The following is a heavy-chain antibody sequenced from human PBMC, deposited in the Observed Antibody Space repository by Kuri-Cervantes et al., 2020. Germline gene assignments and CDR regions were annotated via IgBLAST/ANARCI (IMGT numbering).Heavy chain of an antibody. V-gene: IGHV1-69*05. CDR2: IIPIFGTA. CDR1: GGTFSSYT. J-gene: IGHJ6*03. Sequence: CAVQVTFKASGGTFSSYTLNWVRQAPGQGLEWMGGIIPIFGTANYAQKFQGRVTITTDESTSTAYMELSSLRSEDTAVYYCATRVTGDYYYYYMDVWGKGTTVTGSS. CDR3: ATRVTGDYYYYYMDV. D-gene: IGHD2-21*02.